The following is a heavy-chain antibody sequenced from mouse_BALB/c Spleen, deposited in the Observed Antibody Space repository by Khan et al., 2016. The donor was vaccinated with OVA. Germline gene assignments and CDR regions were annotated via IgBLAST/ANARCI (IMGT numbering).Heavy chain of an antibody. Sequence: EVELVESGGDLVKPGGSLKLSCAASGFTFSTYGMSWVRQTPDQRLEWVATISSGGHYTYYPDSVKGRFTISRDNAKNSLYLQMTSLKSEDTAIYYCARLAYYDNSEGFAYWGQGTLVTVSA. CDR1: GFTFSTYG. CDR2: ISSGGHYT. J-gene: IGHJ3*01. CDR3: ARLAYYDNSEGFAY. V-gene: IGHV5-6*01. D-gene: IGHD2-4*01.